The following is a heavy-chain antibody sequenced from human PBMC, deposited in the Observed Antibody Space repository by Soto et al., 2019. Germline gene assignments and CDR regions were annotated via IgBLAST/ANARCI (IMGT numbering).Heavy chain of an antibody. CDR2: ISAYNGNT. V-gene: IGHV1-18*01. Sequence: ASVKGSCKASVYTFTIYGISWGLQAPGQGLEWMGWISAYNGNTNYAQKLQGRVTMTTDTSTSTAYMELRSLRSDDTAVYYCARDRKYVDYYDSSGYYGLDYWGQGTLVTVSS. CDR3: ARDRKYVDYYDSSGYYGLDY. CDR1: VYTFTIYG. D-gene: IGHD3-22*01. J-gene: IGHJ4*02.